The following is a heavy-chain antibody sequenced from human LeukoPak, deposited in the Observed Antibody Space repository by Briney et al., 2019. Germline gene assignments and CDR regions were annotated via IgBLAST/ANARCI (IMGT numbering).Heavy chain of an antibody. J-gene: IGHJ4*02. CDR3: ARATCYGSAFDY. CDR1: GYTFTGYY. CDR2: INPNGGGT. Sequence: ASVKVSCKASGYTFTGYYMHWVRQAPGQGLEWMGWINPNGGGTKYEQKFQGRVTMTRDTSISTAYMELSSLRSDDTAVYYCARATCYGSAFDYWGQGTLVTVSS. V-gene: IGHV1-2*02. D-gene: IGHD3-10*01.